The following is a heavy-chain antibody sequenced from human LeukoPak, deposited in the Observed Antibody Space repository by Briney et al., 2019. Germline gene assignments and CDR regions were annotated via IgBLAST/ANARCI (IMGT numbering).Heavy chain of an antibody. CDR3: AREPDYYDSSGYYSHAFDI. D-gene: IGHD3-22*01. V-gene: IGHV4-39*07. CDR1: GGSISSSSYY. J-gene: IGHJ3*02. Sequence: PSETLSLTCTVSGGSISSSSYYWGWIRQPPGKGLEWIGSIYYSGSTYYNPSLKSRVTISVDTSKNQLSLKLSSVTAADTAVYYCAREPDYYDSSGYYSHAFDIWSQGTMVTVSS. CDR2: IYYSGST.